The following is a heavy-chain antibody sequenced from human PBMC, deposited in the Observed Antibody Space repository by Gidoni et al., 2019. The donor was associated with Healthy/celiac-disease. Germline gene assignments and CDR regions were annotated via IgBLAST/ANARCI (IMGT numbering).Heavy chain of an antibody. J-gene: IGHJ4*02. Sequence: EVQLLESGGGLVQPGGSLRLSCAASGFTFSSYAMSWVRQAPGKGLAWVSAISGSGGSTYYADSVKGRFTISRDNSKNTLYLQMNSLRAEDTAVYYCAKDKGGVTTIAPMYWGQGTLVTVSS. V-gene: IGHV3-23*01. CDR3: AKDKGGVTTIAPMY. D-gene: IGHD4-17*01. CDR1: GFTFSSYA. CDR2: ISGSGGST.